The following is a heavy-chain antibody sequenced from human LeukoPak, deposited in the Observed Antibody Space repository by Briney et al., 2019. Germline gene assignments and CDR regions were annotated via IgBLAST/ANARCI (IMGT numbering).Heavy chain of an antibody. CDR1: GDSIGSSSYY. CDR3: AGNRILTGYYLFDY. V-gene: IGHV4-39*01. D-gene: IGHD3-9*01. CDR2: IYYSGNT. J-gene: IGHJ4*02. Sequence: PSETLSLTCTVSGDSIGSSSYYWGWIRQPPGKGLEWIGSIYYSGNTYYNPSLKSRVTISVDTSKNEFSLKLSSVTAADTAVYSCAGNRILTGYYLFDYWGQGTLVTVSS.